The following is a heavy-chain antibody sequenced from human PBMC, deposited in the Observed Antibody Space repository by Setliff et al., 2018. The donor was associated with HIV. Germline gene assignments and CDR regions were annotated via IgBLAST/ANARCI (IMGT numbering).Heavy chain of an antibody. Sequence: SETLSLTCAVSGGSIGSSNWWSWVRQPPGKGLEWVGEIYHSGSTNYNPSLRSRVTISVDKSKNQFSLKLSSVTAADTAVYYCARSPGRGLAASIAPFFDYWGQGTLVTVSS. J-gene: IGHJ4*02. D-gene: IGHD6-6*01. CDR3: ARSPGRGLAASIAPFFDY. CDR2: IYHSGST. V-gene: IGHV4-4*02. CDR1: GGSIGSSNW.